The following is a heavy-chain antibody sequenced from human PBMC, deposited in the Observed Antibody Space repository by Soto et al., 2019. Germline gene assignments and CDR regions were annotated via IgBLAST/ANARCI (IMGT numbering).Heavy chain of an antibody. Sequence: ASVKVSCKASGYTFTSYGISWVRQAPGQGLEWMGWISAYNGNTNYAQKLRGRVTMTTDTSTSTAYMELRSLRSDDTAVYYCARVGPNYYDFWSGGRPNRVYFDYWGQGTLVTVSS. V-gene: IGHV1-18*01. CDR3: ARVGPNYYDFWSGGRPNRVYFDY. CDR2: ISAYNGNT. D-gene: IGHD3-3*01. J-gene: IGHJ4*02. CDR1: GYTFTSYG.